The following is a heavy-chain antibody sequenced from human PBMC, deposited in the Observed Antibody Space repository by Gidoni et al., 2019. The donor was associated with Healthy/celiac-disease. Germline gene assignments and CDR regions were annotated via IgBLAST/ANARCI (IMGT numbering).Heavy chain of an antibody. V-gene: IGHV1-69*09. J-gene: IGHJ4*02. CDR2: IIPILGIA. D-gene: IGHD6-19*01. CDR1: GGTFSSYA. Sequence: QVQLVQSGAEVKKPGSSVKVSCKASGGTFSSYAISWVRQAPGQGLEWMGRIIPILGIANYAQKCQGRVTITADKSTSTAYMELSSLRSEDTAVYYCAREGVYSSGWASTLFDYWGQGTLVTVSS. CDR3: AREGVYSSGWASTLFDY.